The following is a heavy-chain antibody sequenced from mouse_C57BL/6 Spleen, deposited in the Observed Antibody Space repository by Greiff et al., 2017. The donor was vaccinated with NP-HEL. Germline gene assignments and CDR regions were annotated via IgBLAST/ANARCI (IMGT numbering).Heavy chain of an antibody. D-gene: IGHD1-1*01. CDR1: GYTFTDYY. CDR2: INPNNGGT. CDR3: ARQVTTVDWYFDV. Sequence: VQLQQSGPELVKPGASVKISCKASGYTFTDYYMNWVKQSHGQSLEWIGDINPNNGGTSYNQKFKGKATLTVDKSSSTAYMERRSLTSEDSAVYYCARQVTTVDWYFDVWGTGTTVTVSS. V-gene: IGHV1-26*01. J-gene: IGHJ1*03.